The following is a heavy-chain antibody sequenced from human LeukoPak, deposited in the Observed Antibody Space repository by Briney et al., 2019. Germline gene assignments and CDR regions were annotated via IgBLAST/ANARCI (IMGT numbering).Heavy chain of an antibody. V-gene: IGHV4-39*07. CDR1: GGSINSANYY. CDR2: IYYRGSA. CDR3: ARDSVGGTGHDAFDI. D-gene: IGHD1-26*01. J-gene: IGHJ3*02. Sequence: SETLSLTCTVSGGSINSANYYWGWIRQPPGKGLEWIGSIYYRGSAYYSSSLKSRVTILVDTSKNQFSLKLSSVTAADTAVYYCARDSVGGTGHDAFDIWGQGTMATVSS.